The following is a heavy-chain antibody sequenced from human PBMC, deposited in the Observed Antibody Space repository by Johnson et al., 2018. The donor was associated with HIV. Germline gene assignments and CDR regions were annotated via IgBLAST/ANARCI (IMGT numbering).Heavy chain of an antibody. J-gene: IGHJ3*02. CDR2: TSYDGSNK. Sequence: QVQLVESGGGVVQPGRSLRLSCITYGFNFSTYDMHWVRQAPGKGLEWVAVTSYDGSNKYYADSVKGRFTISRDNSKNTLYLQMNSLRAEDTAVYYCGYGSGSYFGTHDAFDIWGQGTMVTVSS. CDR1: GFNFSTYD. V-gene: IGHV3-30*03. D-gene: IGHD3-10*01. CDR3: GYGSGSYFGTHDAFDI.